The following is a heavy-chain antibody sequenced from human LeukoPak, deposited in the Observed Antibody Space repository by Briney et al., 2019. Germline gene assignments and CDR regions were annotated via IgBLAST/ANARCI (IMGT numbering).Heavy chain of an antibody. CDR2: ISSSGSTI. V-gene: IGHV3-11*01. CDR3: AKDSPQQIALAGTAFDY. CDR1: GFTFSDYY. D-gene: IGHD6-19*01. Sequence: GGSLRLSCAASGFTFSDYYMSWIRQAPGKGLEWVSYISSSGSTIYYADSVKGRFSISRDNNKNSLYLQMNSLRAEDTAVYYCAKDSPQQIALAGTAFDYWGQGTLVTVSS. J-gene: IGHJ4*02.